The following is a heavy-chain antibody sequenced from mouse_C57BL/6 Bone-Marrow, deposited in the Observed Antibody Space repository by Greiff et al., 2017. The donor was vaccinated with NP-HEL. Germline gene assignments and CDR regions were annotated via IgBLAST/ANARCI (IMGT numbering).Heavy chain of an antibody. D-gene: IGHD4-1*01. CDR3: ARQANWGLYFDY. Sequence: EVQRVESGGGLVQPGGSLKLSCAASGFTFSDYYMYWVRQTPEKRLEWVAYISNGGGSTYYPDTVKGRFTISRDNAKNTLYLQMSRLKSEDTAMYYCARQANWGLYFDYWGQGTTLTVSS. CDR1: GFTFSDYY. J-gene: IGHJ2*01. CDR2: ISNGGGST. V-gene: IGHV5-12*01.